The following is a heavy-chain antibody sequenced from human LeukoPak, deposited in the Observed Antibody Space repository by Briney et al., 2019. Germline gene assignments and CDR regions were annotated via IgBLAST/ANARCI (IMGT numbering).Heavy chain of an antibody. J-gene: IGHJ4*02. Sequence: SETLSLTCTVSGGSISSYYWSWIRQPAGKGLEWIGRIHTSGSTNYNPSLKSRVTMSVDTSKNQFSLKLSSVTAADTAVYYCARGAPIHDYGDFFDYWGQGTLVTVSS. CDR2: IHTSGST. CDR3: ARGAPIHDYGDFFDY. CDR1: GGSISSYY. V-gene: IGHV4-4*07. D-gene: IGHD4-17*01.